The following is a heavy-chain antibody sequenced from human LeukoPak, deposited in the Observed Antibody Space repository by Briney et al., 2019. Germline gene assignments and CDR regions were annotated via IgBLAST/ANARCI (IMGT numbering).Heavy chain of an antibody. Sequence: QSGGSLRLSCAASGFTFSSYWMSWVRQAPGKGLEWVANIKQDGSEKYYVDSVKGRFTISRDNAKNSLYLQMNSLRAEDTAVYYCAKDLPYYYDRSKGGDYWGQGTLVTVSS. CDR1: GFTFSSYW. CDR2: IKQDGSEK. D-gene: IGHD3-22*01. CDR3: AKDLPYYYDRSKGGDY. J-gene: IGHJ4*02. V-gene: IGHV3-7*03.